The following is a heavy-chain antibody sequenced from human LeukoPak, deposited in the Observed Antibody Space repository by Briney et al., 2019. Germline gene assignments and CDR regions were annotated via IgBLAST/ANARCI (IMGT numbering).Heavy chain of an antibody. CDR1: GFTFSSYW. J-gene: IGHJ5*02. CDR3: AREKGDYSINWFDP. Sequence: GGSLRLSCVASGFTFSSYWMHWVRQAPGKGLVWVSRINSDGSSTSYADSVKGRFTISRDNAKNTLYLQMNSLRAEDTAVYYCAREKGDYSINWFDPWGQGTLVTVSS. D-gene: IGHD4-4*01. CDR2: INSDGSST. V-gene: IGHV3-74*01.